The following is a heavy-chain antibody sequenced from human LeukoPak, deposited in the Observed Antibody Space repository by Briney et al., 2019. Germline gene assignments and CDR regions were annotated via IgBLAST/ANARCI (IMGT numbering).Heavy chain of an antibody. CDR2: IKQDGSEK. CDR3: ARDHSSSWEYYFDY. D-gene: IGHD6-13*01. Sequence: GGSLRLSCAASGFTFSSYWMSWVRQAPGKGLEWVANIKQDGSEKYYVDSVKGRFTISRDNAKNSLYLQMNSLRAEDTAVHYCARDHSSSWEYYFDYWGQGTLVTVSS. V-gene: IGHV3-7*01. CDR1: GFTFSSYW. J-gene: IGHJ4*02.